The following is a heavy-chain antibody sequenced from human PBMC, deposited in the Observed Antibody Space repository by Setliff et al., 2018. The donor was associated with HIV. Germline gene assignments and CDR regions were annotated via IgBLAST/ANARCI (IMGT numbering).Heavy chain of an antibody. D-gene: IGHD3-22*01. V-gene: IGHV3-13*04. Sequence: PGGSLRLSCAASGFTFSSYAMHWVRQAPGKGLEYVSAIGTAADTFYPASVKGRFIISRENAKNSLYLQMNSLRAEDTAVYYCAKDVYYDSSGYPIDVWGKGTTVTVSS. CDR2: IGTAADT. J-gene: IGHJ6*04. CDR3: AKDVYYDSSGYPIDV. CDR1: GFTFSSYA.